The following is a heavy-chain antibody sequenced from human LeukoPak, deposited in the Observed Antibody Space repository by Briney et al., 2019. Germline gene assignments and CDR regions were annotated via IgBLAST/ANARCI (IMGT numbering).Heavy chain of an antibody. CDR1: GYTFTSYA. Sequence: ASVKVSCKASGYTFTSYAMHWVRQAPGQRLEWMGWINAGNGNTKYSQNFQGRFTITRDTSASTAYMELSSLRSEDTAVYYCAREPSGYGSGSFDYWGQGTLVTVSS. V-gene: IGHV1-3*01. CDR2: INAGNGNT. D-gene: IGHD3-10*01. CDR3: AREPSGYGSGSFDY. J-gene: IGHJ4*02.